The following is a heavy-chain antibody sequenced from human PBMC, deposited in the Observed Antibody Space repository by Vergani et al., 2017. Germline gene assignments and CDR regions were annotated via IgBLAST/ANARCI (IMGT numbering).Heavy chain of an antibody. J-gene: IGHJ6*02. CDR1: GYTFSNYY. Sequence: QVQVVQSGAEVKKPGASVKVSCKTSGYTFSNYYMHWVRQAPGQGLEWMGIINPSGGHTNYAQKFQGRVTMTRDTSTSTVYMELSSLRSEDTAIYYCATPQTVTTGGMEVWGQGTTVIVSS. D-gene: IGHD4-17*01. V-gene: IGHV1-46*01. CDR2: INPSGGHT. CDR3: ATPQTVTTGGMEV.